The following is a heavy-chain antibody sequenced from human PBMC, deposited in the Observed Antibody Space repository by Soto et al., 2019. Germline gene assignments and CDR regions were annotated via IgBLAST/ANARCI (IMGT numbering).Heavy chain of an antibody. D-gene: IGHD3-22*01. CDR3: AVWGGYYDSSGSY. V-gene: IGHV3-48*03. J-gene: IGHJ4*02. CDR2: ISSSGSTI. Sequence: QPGGSLRLSCAASGFTFSSYEMNWVRQAPGKGLEWVSYISSSGSTIYYADSVKGRFTISRDNAKNSLYLQMNSLRAEDTAVYYCAVWGGYYDSSGSYWGQGTLVTVSS. CDR1: GFTFSSYE.